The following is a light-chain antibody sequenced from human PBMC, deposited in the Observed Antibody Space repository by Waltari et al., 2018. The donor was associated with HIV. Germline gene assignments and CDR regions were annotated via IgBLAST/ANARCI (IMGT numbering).Light chain of an antibody. CDR1: QLAENF. V-gene: IGLV3-1*01. Sequence: YELAQPPSVSVSPGQTASITCSGDQLAENFPCWYPQRQGQSPVLLIYQETKRPSGIPDRFSGSISGNTATLTISGTQTLDEGDYYCQAWDSNSNVFGPGTKVTVL. CDR3: QAWDSNSNV. J-gene: IGLJ1*01. CDR2: QET.